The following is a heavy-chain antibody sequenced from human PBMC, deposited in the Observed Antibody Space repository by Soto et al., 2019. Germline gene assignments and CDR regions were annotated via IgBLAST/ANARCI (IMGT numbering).Heavy chain of an antibody. V-gene: IGHV4-30-4*01. J-gene: IGHJ2*01. CDR1: GGSISRGDSY. Sequence: PSETLSLTCTVSGGSISRGDSYWSWIRQPPGKGLEWIGYIYYSGSTYYNPSLKSRVTISVDTSKNQFSLKLSSVTAADTAVYYCARGGYSSSWYVDWYFDLWGRGTLVTVSS. CDR2: IYYSGST. CDR3: ARGGYSSSWYVDWYFDL. D-gene: IGHD6-13*01.